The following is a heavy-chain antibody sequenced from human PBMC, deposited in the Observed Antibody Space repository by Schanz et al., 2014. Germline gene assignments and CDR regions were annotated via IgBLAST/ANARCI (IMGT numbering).Heavy chain of an antibody. CDR1: NYIFTKYY. D-gene: IGHD3-3*01. J-gene: IGHJ3*02. CDR2: INPYDDTI. V-gene: IGHV1-46*01. Sequence: QVQLVQSGAEVKKPGASVKLSCKASNYIFTKYYIHCVRQAPGQGLEWMGLINPYDDTIDYAKKLQSRFTMARDTASTTVYMELSSLRSDDTAMYYCVTEQRMESGTWAKAFDIWGQGTWVTVSS. CDR3: VTEQRMESGTWAKAFDI.